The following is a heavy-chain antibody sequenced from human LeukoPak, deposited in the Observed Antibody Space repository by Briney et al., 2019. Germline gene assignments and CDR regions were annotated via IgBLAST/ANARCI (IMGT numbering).Heavy chain of an antibody. J-gene: IGHJ4*02. V-gene: IGHV3-23*01. CDR3: AREIKSGGSWI. D-gene: IGHD2-15*01. Sequence: GGSLRLSCAASGFTFSSYAMSWVRQAPGKGLEWASAISGSGGSTYYADSVKGRFTISRDNSKNTLYLQMNSLRAEDTAVYYCAREIKSGGSWIWGQGTLVTVSS. CDR2: ISGSGGST. CDR1: GFTFSSYA.